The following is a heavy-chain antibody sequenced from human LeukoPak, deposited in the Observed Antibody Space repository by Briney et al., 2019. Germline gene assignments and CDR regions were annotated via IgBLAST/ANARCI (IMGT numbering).Heavy chain of an antibody. CDR1: GFSFSSYG. CDR2: IWYDGSKK. V-gene: IGHV3-33*03. Sequence: PGGSLRLSCAASGFSFSSYGMHWVRQAPGKGLEWVAVIWYDGSKKYYADSVKGRFTISRDNANNLLYLQMNSLRAEDTAVYYCASGTIVGARGADNWGQGTLVTVSS. CDR3: ASGTIVGARGADN. D-gene: IGHD1-26*01. J-gene: IGHJ4*02.